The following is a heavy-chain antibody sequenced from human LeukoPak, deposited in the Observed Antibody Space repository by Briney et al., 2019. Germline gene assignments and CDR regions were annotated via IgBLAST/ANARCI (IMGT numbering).Heavy chain of an antibody. J-gene: IGHJ5*02. CDR2: ISSNGGST. CDR1: GFTLSSYA. CDR3: VKGRNYDSSGYYLGT. D-gene: IGHD3-22*01. Sequence: GGSLRLSCSASGFTLSSYAMHWVRQAPGKGLEYVSAISSNGGSTYYADSVKGRFTISRDNSKNTLYLQMSSLRAEDTAVYYCVKGRNYDSSGYYLGTWGQGTLVTVSS. V-gene: IGHV3-64D*09.